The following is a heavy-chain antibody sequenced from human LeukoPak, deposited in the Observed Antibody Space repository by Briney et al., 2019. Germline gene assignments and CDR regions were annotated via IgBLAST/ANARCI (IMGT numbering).Heavy chain of an antibody. Sequence: GSLRLSCAASGFTYSSYWMSWVRQAPGKGLEWVANIKQDGSEKYYVDSVKGRFTISRDNAKNSLYLQMNSLRAEDTAVYYCARDDCSSISCYHNWFDPWGQGTLVTVSS. CDR2: IKQDGSEK. V-gene: IGHV3-7*01. CDR3: ARDDCSSISCYHNWFDP. CDR1: GFTYSSYW. D-gene: IGHD2-2*01. J-gene: IGHJ5*02.